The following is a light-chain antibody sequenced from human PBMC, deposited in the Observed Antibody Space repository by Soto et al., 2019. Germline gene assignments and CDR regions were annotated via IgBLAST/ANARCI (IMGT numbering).Light chain of an antibody. CDR1: QRVGSSY. Sequence: EIVLTHSPGTLSLSPWEIATLSCRASQRVGSSYLAWYQHKPDQAPRLLIYGASGRATGTPDRFSGSGSGTDFTLTISSLEPEDFAVYYCQQRSNWPAITFGQGTRLEIK. CDR2: GAS. CDR3: QQRSNWPAIT. J-gene: IGKJ5*01. V-gene: IGKV3D-20*02.